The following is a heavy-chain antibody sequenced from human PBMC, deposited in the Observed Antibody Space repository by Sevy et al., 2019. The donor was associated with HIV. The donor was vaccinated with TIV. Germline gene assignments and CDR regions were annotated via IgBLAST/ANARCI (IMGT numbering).Heavy chain of an antibody. Sequence: ASVKVSCKASGYTFSSNDIIWVRQAPGHGLEWMGWVSTQNGNTNYGQNFQGRVTMTTDTSTSTVYMDLRSLRSDDTAVYYCARRGRWTYFDLWSRSPDYWGQGTLVTVSS. CDR1: GYTFSSND. D-gene: IGHD3-3*01. CDR3: ARRGRWTYFDLWSRSPDY. J-gene: IGHJ4*02. V-gene: IGHV1-18*01. CDR2: VSTQNGNT.